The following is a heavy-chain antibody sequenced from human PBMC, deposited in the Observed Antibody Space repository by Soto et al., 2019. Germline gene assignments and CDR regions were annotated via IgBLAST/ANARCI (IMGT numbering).Heavy chain of an antibody. J-gene: IGHJ3*02. CDR1: CGSISSYY. CDR3: ARRSAVAGQGDAFYI. Sequence: SETLSLTCTVSCGSISSYYWSWIRQPPGKGLEWIGYIYYSGSTNYNPSLKSRVTISVDTSKNQFSLKLSSVTAADTAVYYCARRSAVAGQGDAFYIWGQGTMVTVS. V-gene: IGHV4-59*08. CDR2: IYYSGST. D-gene: IGHD6-19*01.